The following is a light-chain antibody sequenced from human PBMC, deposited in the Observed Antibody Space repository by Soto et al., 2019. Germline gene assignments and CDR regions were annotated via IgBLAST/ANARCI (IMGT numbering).Light chain of an antibody. CDR2: ANI. Sequence: QSVLTQPPSVSGAPGQRVTISGTGGSSNIGAGYDVHWYQQRPGAAPKLLISANINRPSGVPDRFSGSKSGTSASLAITGLQADDEGDYYCQSYDSTLSARYVFGTGTKLTVL. CDR1: SSNIGAGYD. CDR3: QSYDSTLSARYV. V-gene: IGLV1-40*01. J-gene: IGLJ1*01.